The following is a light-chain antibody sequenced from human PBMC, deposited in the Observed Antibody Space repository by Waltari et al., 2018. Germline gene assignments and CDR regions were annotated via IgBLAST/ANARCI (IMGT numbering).Light chain of an antibody. V-gene: IGLV2-8*01. J-gene: IGLJ2*01. Sequence: QSALTQPPSASGSPGQSVAISCTGTSSDIGRYNLVSWYQQDPGKAPKLIVYDVTKRPSGGPDRFSGSKSGNTASLFVSGLQAGDEADYYCSSYAGSGTVVFGGGTKLTVL. CDR2: DVT. CDR3: SSYAGSGTVV. CDR1: SSDIGRYNL.